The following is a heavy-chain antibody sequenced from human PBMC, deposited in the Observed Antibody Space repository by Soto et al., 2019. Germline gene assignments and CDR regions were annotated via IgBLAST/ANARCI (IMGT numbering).Heavy chain of an antibody. D-gene: IGHD6-19*01. CDR2: IIPIFGTA. CDR1: GGTFSSYA. V-gene: IGHV1-69*13. CDR3: ARRRSSSGWYNWFDP. J-gene: IGHJ5*02. Sequence: ASVKVSCKASGGTFSSYAISWVRQAPGQGLEWMGGIIPIFGTANYAQKFQGRVTITADESTSTAYMELSSLRSEDTAVYYCARRRSSSGWYNWFDPWGQGTLVTVSS.